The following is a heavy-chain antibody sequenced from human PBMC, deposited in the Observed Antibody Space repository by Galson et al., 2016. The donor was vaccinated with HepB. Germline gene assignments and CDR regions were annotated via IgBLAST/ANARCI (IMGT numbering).Heavy chain of an antibody. CDR2: INPNTGGT. CDR1: GYTFIAYY. J-gene: IGHJ4*02. V-gene: IGHV1-2*06. Sequence: SCKASGYTFIAYYVHWVRQAPGQGLEWMGRINPNTGGTKYAQQFQGRVTMTRDTSINTAYMELSSLRSDDTAVYYCARDDREYWGQGAQVTVSS. CDR3: ARDDREY. D-gene: IGHD1-14*01.